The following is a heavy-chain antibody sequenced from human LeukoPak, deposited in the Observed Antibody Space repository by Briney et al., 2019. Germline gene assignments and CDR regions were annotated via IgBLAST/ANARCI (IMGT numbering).Heavy chain of an antibody. Sequence: ASVKVSCKASGYTFTSYGISWVRQAPGQGLEWMGWISTYNGNTNYAQKLQGRVTMTTDTSTSTAYMELRSLRSDDTAVYYCARDKDYDYIWGSTPWFDPWGQGTLVTVSS. CDR2: ISTYNGNT. V-gene: IGHV1-18*01. D-gene: IGHD3-16*01. CDR3: ARDKDYDYIWGSTPWFDP. CDR1: GYTFTSYG. J-gene: IGHJ5*02.